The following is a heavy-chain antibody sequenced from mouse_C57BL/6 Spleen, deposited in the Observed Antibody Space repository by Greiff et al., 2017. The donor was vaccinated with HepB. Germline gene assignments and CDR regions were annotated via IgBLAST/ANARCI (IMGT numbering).Heavy chain of an antibody. D-gene: IGHD1-1*01. Sequence: EVQLVESGGGLVKPGGSLKLSCAASGFTFSSYTMSWVRQTPEKRLEWVATISGGGGNTYYPDSVKGRFTISRDNAKNTLYLQMSSLRSEDTALYYCARLFITTVEGAWFAYWGQGTLVTVSA. V-gene: IGHV5-9*01. CDR2: ISGGGGNT. CDR3: ARLFITTVEGAWFAY. J-gene: IGHJ3*01. CDR1: GFTFSSYT.